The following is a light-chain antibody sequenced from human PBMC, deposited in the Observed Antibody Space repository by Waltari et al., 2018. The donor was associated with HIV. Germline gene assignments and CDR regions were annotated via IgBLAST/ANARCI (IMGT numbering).Light chain of an antibody. Sequence: EIVLTQSPGTLSLSPGERATLSCRASQSVSSSYLAWYQQKLGQAPRLLIYGASSRATGIPDRFSGSGSGTDFTLTISRLGPEDFAVYYCHQYGSSPETFGGGTKVEIK. CDR3: HQYGSSPET. CDR2: GAS. V-gene: IGKV3-20*01. CDR1: QSVSSSY. J-gene: IGKJ4*01.